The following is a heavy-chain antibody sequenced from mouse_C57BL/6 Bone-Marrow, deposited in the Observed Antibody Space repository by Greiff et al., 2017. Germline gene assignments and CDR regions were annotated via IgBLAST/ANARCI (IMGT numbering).Heavy chain of an antibody. CDR2: IDPSDRYT. D-gene: IGHD1-1*01. CDR1: GYTFTSYW. V-gene: IGHV1-69*01. Sequence: QVQLQQPGAELVMPGASVKLSCKASGYTFTSYWMHWVKQRPGQGLEWSGEIDPSDRYTNSNPKFKGKSTLTVDKSSSTAYMQFSSLTSEDSAVYYCAAIYYYGSSSYYYAMDYWGQGTSVTVSS. CDR3: AAIYYYGSSSYYYAMDY. J-gene: IGHJ4*01.